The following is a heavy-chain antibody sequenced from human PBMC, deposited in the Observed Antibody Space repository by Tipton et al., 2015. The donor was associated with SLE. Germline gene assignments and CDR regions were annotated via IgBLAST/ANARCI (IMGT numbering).Heavy chain of an antibody. J-gene: IGHJ4*02. V-gene: IGHV4-39*07. D-gene: IGHD6-13*01. CDR1: GGSVSTSRYY. Sequence: TLSLTCTVSGGSVSTSRYYWGWIRQPPGQGLEWIGNIFFNGNTYYTPSLKSRATISIDMSRNQFSLRLNFVTAADTAVYYCVRQPPGGGPGYQYDIAAAGYFDYWGQGTLVTVSS. CDR2: IFFNGNT. CDR3: VRQPPGGGPGYQYDIAAAGYFDY.